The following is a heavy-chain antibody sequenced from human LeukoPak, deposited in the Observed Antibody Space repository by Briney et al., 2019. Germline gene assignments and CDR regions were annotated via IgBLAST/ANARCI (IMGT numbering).Heavy chain of an antibody. V-gene: IGHV2-5*02. CDR2: IYWDNDK. CDR3: AHRTPRYTTNWNGGYFVY. CDR1: GFSLSTSGVG. Sequence: SGPTLMEPTQTPTLTCTFSGFSLSTSGVGVGWIRQPPGMAQEWLAFIYWDNDKRYSPSLKSRLTISKDTSKNQVVLTMTNMDPVDTATYSCAHRTPRYTTNWNGGYFVYWRQGTLVTVSS. J-gene: IGHJ4*02. D-gene: IGHD1-1*01.